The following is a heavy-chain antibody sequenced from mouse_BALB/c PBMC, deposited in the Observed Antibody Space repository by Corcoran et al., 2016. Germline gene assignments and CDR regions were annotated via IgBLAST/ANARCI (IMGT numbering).Heavy chain of an antibody. J-gene: IGHJ2*01. Sequence: EVQLQQSGPELVKPGASVKISCKTSGYTFTEYTMHWVKQSHGKSLEWIGGINPNNGGTSYNQKFKGKATLTVDTSSSTAYMQPSSLTSEDTAVYFCARGYGNYYFDYWGQGTTLTVSS. CDR3: ARGYGNYYFDY. CDR2: INPNNGGT. CDR1: GYTFTEYT. D-gene: IGHD2-10*02. V-gene: IGHV1-18*01.